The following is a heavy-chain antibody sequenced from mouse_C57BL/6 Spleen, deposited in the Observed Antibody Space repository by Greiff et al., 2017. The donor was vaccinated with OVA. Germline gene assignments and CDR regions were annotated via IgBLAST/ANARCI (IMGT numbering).Heavy chain of an antibody. J-gene: IGHJ4*01. V-gene: IGHV1-39*01. CDR2: INPNYGTT. CDR3: ARGDLYGSSYYAMDY. CDR1: GYSFTDYN. D-gene: IGHD1-1*01. Sequence: VQLKQSGPELVKPGASVKISCKASGYSFTDYNMNWVKQSNGKSLEWIGVINPNYGTTSYNQKFKGKATLTVDQSSSTAYMQLNSLTSEDSAVYYCARGDLYGSSYYAMDYWGQGTSVTVSS.